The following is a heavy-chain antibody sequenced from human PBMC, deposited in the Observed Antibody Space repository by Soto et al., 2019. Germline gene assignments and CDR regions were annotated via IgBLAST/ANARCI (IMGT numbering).Heavy chain of an antibody. CDR3: ARDGGRHSGGIDY. D-gene: IGHD1-26*01. Sequence: QVQLVQSGAEVKKPGSSVKVSCKASGGTFSSYSINWVRQAPGQGLEWMGEIIPIFGTANYAQKFQGRVTITADESTSIAYMERSSLRSEDTAVYYCARDGGRHSGGIDYWGQGTLVTVSS. J-gene: IGHJ4*02. CDR2: IIPIFGTA. V-gene: IGHV1-69*01. CDR1: GGTFSSYS.